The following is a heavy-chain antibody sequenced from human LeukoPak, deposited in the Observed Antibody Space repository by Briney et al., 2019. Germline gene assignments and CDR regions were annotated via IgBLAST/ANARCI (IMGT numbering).Heavy chain of an antibody. J-gene: IGHJ4*02. Sequence: SETLSLTCAVYGGSFSGYYWSWIRQPPGKGLEWIGYIYYSGSTSYNPSLKSRVTISVDTSKNQFSLMLSSVTAADTAVYYCARLAAAGTYYFDYWGQGTLVTVSS. CDR1: GGSFSGYY. D-gene: IGHD6-13*01. V-gene: IGHV4-59*01. CDR2: IYYSGST. CDR3: ARLAAAGTYYFDY.